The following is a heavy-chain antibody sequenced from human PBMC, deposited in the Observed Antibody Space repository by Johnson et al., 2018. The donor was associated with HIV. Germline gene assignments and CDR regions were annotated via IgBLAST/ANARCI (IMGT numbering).Heavy chain of an antibody. J-gene: IGHJ3*02. Sequence: QVQLVESGGGVVQPGRSLRLSCAASGFTFSSYGMHWVRQAPGKGLEWVAVISYDGSNKYYADSVKGRFTISRDNSKNTLYLQMNSLRAEDTAVYYCAKDSSRYYDSRGAFDIWGQGTMVTVSS. CDR2: ISYDGSNK. D-gene: IGHD3-22*01. CDR3: AKDSSRYYDSRGAFDI. V-gene: IGHV3-30*18. CDR1: GFTFSSYG.